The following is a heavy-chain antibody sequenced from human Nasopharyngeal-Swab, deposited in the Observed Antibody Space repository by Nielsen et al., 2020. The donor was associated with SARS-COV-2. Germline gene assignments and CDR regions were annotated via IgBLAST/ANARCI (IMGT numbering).Heavy chain of an antibody. Sequence: WIRQPPGKGLVWVSRINGDGSTTMYADSVKGRFTISRDNAKDMLYLQMNSLRAEDTAVYYCARVPFYSSGWYGVDYFDYWGQGTLVTVSS. CDR2: INGDGSTT. V-gene: IGHV3-74*03. CDR3: ARVPFYSSGWYGVDYFDY. J-gene: IGHJ4*02. D-gene: IGHD6-19*01.